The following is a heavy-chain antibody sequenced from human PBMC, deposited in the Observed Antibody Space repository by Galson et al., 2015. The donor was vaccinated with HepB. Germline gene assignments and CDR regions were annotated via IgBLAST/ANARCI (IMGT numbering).Heavy chain of an antibody. CDR1: GVTIPSYS. Sequence: SLRLSCAASGVTIPSYSMNWVRKAPGKGLEWLAYISAGSTTIYYADSVKGRFTISRDNAKNFLYLHMNSLRGEDTAVYYCARNPSSYDYYKMDVWGHWTTVTVSS. CDR3: ARNPSSYDYYKMDV. V-gene: IGHV3-48*01. J-gene: IGHJ6*02. CDR2: ISAGSTTI.